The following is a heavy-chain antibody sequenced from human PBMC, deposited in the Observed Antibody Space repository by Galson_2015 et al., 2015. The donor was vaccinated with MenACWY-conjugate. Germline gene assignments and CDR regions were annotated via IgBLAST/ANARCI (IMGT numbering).Heavy chain of an antibody. CDR2: MSNGGETI. CDR3: TRGRGYCTGGRCYRYFDF. V-gene: IGHV3-48*04. CDR1: GFTFTIYS. J-gene: IGHJ4*02. D-gene: IGHD2-15*01. Sequence: SLRLSCAASGFTFTIYSLSWVRQAPGKGLEWISYMSNGGETIYYADSVWGRFTISRDNTKNSVYLQMHSLRAEDTSVYYCTRGRGYCTGGRCYRYFDFCGQGTLVTVSS.